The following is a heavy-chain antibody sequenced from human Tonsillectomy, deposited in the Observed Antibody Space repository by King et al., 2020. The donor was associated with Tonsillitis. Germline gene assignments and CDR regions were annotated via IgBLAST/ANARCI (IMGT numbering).Heavy chain of an antibody. Sequence: QLVQSGGGLVQPGGSLRLSCAASGFTFSSYSMNWVRQAPGKGLEWVSYISTSSSTIYYADSVKGRFTISRDNAKNSLYLQMNSLRAEDTAVYYCARDRVPITICGVVGMDVWGQGTTVTVSS. CDR1: GFTFSSYS. CDR3: ARDRVPITICGVVGMDV. D-gene: IGHD3-3*01. CDR2: ISTSSSTI. V-gene: IGHV3-48*01. J-gene: IGHJ6*02.